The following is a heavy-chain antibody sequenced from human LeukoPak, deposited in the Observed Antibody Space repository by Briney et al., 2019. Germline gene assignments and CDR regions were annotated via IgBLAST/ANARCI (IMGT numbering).Heavy chain of an antibody. D-gene: IGHD3-10*01. J-gene: IGHJ4*02. Sequence: SQTLSLTCTVSGGSMGGYYWSWIRQLPGKGLEWIGYIYYSGTTYYNPSLKSRLTLSVDTSKNQFSLKLRSVTAAATAVYYCARTWVGTIRGVTGKTDYWGQGTLVTVSS. CDR1: GGSMGGYY. CDR3: ARTWVGTIRGVTGKTDY. CDR2: IYYSGTT. V-gene: IGHV4-31*03.